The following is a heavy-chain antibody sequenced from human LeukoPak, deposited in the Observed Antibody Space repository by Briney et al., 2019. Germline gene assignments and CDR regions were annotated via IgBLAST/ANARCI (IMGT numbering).Heavy chain of an antibody. CDR3: AKDPRRYSRTGGYFDY. D-gene: IGHD6-13*01. J-gene: IGHJ4*02. CDR1: GFTFSSYS. CDR2: ISSSSSYI. V-gene: IGHV3-21*01. Sequence: GGSLRLSCAASGFTFSSYSMNWVRQAPGKGLEWVSSISSSSSYIYYADSVKGRFTISRDNAKNSLYLQMNSLRAEDTAVYYCAKDPRRYSRTGGYFDYWGQGTLVTVSS.